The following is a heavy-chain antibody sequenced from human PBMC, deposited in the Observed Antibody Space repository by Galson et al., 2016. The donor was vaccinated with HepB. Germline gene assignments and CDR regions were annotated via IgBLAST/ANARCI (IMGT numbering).Heavy chain of an antibody. J-gene: IGHJ4*02. CDR2: IYYSGST. D-gene: IGHD3-16*01. CDR3: ARGSAFGGVDN. V-gene: IGHV4-30-4*01. Sequence: SWIRQPPGKGLEWIGYIYYSGSTYHSPSLKSRVTLSVDTSKNQFSLKLNSVTAADTAVYYCARGSAFGGVDNWGQGTLVTVSS.